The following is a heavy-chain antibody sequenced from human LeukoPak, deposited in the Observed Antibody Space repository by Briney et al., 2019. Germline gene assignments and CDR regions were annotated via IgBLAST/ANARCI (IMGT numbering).Heavy chain of an antibody. J-gene: IGHJ4*02. V-gene: IGHV3-23*01. Sequence: GGTLRLSCAASRFTFSGYGMGWVRQPPGKGLEWVSSISGNGDSTYYADSAKGRSTITRDNSENTLYLQMNSLRAEDTAVYYCTKARYSFDSSGLDYWGQGTLVTVSS. CDR1: RFTFSGYG. CDR2: ISGNGDST. D-gene: IGHD3-22*01. CDR3: TKARYSFDSSGLDY.